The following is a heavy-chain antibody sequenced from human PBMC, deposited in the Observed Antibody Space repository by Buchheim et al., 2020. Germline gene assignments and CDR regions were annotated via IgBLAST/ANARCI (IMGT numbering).Heavy chain of an antibody. D-gene: IGHD5-24*01. CDR2: ISYDGSNK. CDR3: ARDRGRWLQLTGGFDY. J-gene: IGHJ4*02. V-gene: IGHV3-30*04. Sequence: QVQLVESGGGVVQPGRSLRLSCAASGFTFSSYAMHWVRQAPGKGLEWVAVISYDGSNKYYADSVKGRFTISRDNSKNTLYLQMNSLRAEDTAVYYCARDRGRWLQLTGGFDYWGQGTL. CDR1: GFTFSSYA.